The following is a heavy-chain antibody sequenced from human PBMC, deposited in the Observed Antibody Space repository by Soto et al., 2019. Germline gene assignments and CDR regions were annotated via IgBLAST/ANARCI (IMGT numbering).Heavy chain of an antibody. V-gene: IGHV3-30*04. CDR1: GFTFSSYA. Sequence: QVQLVESGGGVVQPGRSLRLSCAASGFTFSSYAMHWVRQAPGKGLEWVAVISYDGSNKYYADSVKGRFTISRDNSKNTLYQQMNSLRAEDPAVYYCARDEGSIAAAGTNFDFWGQGTLVTVA. D-gene: IGHD6-13*01. CDR2: ISYDGSNK. J-gene: IGHJ4*02. CDR3: ARDEGSIAAAGTNFDF.